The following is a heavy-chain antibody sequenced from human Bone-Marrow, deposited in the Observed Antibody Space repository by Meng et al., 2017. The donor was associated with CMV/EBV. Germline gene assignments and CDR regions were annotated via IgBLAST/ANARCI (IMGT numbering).Heavy chain of an antibody. V-gene: IGHV1-46*01. Sequence: ASVKVSCKASGYTFTSYYMHWVRQAPGQGLEWMGIINPSGGSTSYAQKFQGRVTMTRDTSTSTVYMELSSLRSEDTAVYYCARNFYGGNSGRYFDLWGRGTRVTGFS. D-gene: IGHD4-23*01. CDR2: INPSGGST. CDR1: GYTFTSYY. J-gene: IGHJ2*01. CDR3: ARNFYGGNSGRYFDL.